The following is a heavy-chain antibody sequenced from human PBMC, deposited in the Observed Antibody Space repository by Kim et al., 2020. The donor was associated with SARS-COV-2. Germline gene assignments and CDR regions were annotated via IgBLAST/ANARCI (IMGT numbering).Heavy chain of an antibody. CDR1: GLVFSSYA. CDR3: AKGTSTPDFYYGMDV. CDR2: ISGGGGSS. V-gene: IGHV3-23*01. D-gene: IGHD1-7*01. J-gene: IGHJ6*04. Sequence: GGSLRLSCPAAGLVFSSYALTWVRKAPGKGLEGVSAISGGGGSSFYADSVKGRFIISRDNSRNEVYLEMNSLRVEDSAVYYCAKGTSTPDFYYGMDVWG.